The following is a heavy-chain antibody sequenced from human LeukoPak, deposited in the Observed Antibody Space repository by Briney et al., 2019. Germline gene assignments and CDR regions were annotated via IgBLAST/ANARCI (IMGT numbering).Heavy chain of an antibody. CDR1: GGSISSYY. CDR3: ARCRGPDWFDP. D-gene: IGHD3-10*01. Sequence: KPSETLSLTCTVSGGSISSYYWSWIRQPPGKLLEWIGYIYYSGSTNYNPSLKSRVTISVDTSKNQFSLKLSSVTAADTAVYYCARCRGPDWFDPWGQGTLVTVSS. V-gene: IGHV4-59*08. J-gene: IGHJ5*02. CDR2: IYYSGST.